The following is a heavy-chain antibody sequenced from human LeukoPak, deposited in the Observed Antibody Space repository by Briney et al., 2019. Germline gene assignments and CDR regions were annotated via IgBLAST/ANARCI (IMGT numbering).Heavy chain of an antibody. J-gene: IGHJ6*02. CDR2: IWYDGSNK. CDR1: GFTFSSYG. V-gene: IGHV3-33*01. CDR3: ARDAIDRGDIPSRRYYGMDV. D-gene: IGHD3-10*01. Sequence: GGSLRLSCAASGFTFSSYGMHWVRQAPGKGLEWVAVIWYDGSNKYYADSVKGRFTISRDNSKNTLYLQMNSLRAEDTAVYYCARDAIDRGDIPSRRYYGMDVWGQGTTVTVSS.